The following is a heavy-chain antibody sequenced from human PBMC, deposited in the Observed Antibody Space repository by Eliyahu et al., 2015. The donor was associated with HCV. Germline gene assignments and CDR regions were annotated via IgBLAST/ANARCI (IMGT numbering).Heavy chain of an antibody. CDR2: MNPYXGGT. J-gene: IGHJ6*03. V-gene: IGHV1-2*02. D-gene: IGHD6-6*01. CDR3: ARGGHSSSSLPNFYYYLDV. Sequence: QVQLVQSGAEVREPGASVKVSCKASGYTFTDYYIHWVRQAPGQGLEWMAWMNPYXGGTNRAQKFVGRVTMTRDTSISTAYMELSSLRSDDTAVYYCARGGHSSSSLPNFYYYLDVWGKGTTVSVSS. CDR1: GYTFTDYY.